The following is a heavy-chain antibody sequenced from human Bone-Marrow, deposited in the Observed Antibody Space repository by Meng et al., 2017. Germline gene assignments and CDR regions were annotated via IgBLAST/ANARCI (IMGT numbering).Heavy chain of an antibody. J-gene: IGHJ4*02. D-gene: IGHD4-17*01. CDR1: GGPFSSYA. CDR2: IIPIFGTA. Sequence: VKLVQYGGELKKTGPPVSVSCKASGGPFSSYAISWVRQAPGQGLEWMGGIIPIFGTANYAQKFQGRVTITADESTSTAYMELSSLRSEDTAVYYCARTYGDYCFDYWGQGTLVTVSS. CDR3: ARTYGDYCFDY. V-gene: IGHV1-69*12.